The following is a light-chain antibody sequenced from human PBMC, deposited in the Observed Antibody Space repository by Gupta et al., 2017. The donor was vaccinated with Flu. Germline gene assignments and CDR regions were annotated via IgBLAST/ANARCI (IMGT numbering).Light chain of an antibody. CDR3: QHTDSAPWT. J-gene: IGKJ1*01. CDR1: QSVRSY. V-gene: IGKV1-39*01. Sequence: DIQMTQSPSSLSASIGDRVTITCRASQSVRSYLNWYQQKPGKAPKLLIYTASTLQSGVPSRFSGSGSGTDFTLTISRLQPEDFASYYCQHTDSAPWTFGQGTKVEIK. CDR2: TAS.